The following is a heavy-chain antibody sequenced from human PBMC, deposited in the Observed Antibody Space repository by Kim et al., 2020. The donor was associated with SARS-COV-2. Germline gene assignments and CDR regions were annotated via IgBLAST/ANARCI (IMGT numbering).Heavy chain of an antibody. CDR1: GFTVSSNY. V-gene: IGHV3-53*01. Sequence: GGSLRLSCAASGFTVSSNYMSWVRQAPGKGLEWVSVIYSGGSTYYADSVKGRFTISRDNSKNTLYLQMNSLRAEDTAVYYCARGPPYDSSGYYLAFDIWGQGTMVTVSS. CDR3: ARGPPYDSSGYYLAFDI. D-gene: IGHD3-22*01. CDR2: IYSGGST. J-gene: IGHJ3*02.